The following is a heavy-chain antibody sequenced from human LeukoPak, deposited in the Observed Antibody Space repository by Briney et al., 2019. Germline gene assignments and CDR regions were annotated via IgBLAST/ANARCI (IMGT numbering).Heavy chain of an antibody. Sequence: SQTLSLTCAISGDSVSSSSAAWNWIRQSPSRGLEWLGRTYYRSKWYNAVSVKSRITINPDTSKNQFSLQLNSVTPEDTAVCYCAREWDSTGWYFDLWGRGTLVTVSS. J-gene: IGHJ2*01. CDR3: AREWDSTGWYFDL. V-gene: IGHV6-1*01. CDR1: GDSVSSSSAA. CDR2: TYYRSKWY. D-gene: IGHD1-26*01.